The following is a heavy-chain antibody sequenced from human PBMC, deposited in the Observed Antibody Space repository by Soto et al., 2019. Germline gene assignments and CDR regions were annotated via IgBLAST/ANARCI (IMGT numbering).Heavy chain of an antibody. Sequence: EVQLVQSGAEVKKPGESLKISCKGSGYSFTSYWIGWVRQRPGKGLELMGIIYPGDSDTRYSPSCQGQVTISADKYISNAYLQWNSLKASDTAMYYCARRSYGPAATFDYWGQGTLVTVSS. J-gene: IGHJ4*02. CDR1: GYSFTSYW. D-gene: IGHD5-18*01. V-gene: IGHV5-51*03. CDR2: IYPGDSDT. CDR3: ARRSYGPAATFDY.